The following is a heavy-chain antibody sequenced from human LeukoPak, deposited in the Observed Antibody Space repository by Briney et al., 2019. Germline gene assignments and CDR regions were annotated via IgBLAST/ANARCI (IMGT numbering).Heavy chain of an antibody. CDR2: INHSGST. CDR1: GGSFSGYY. Sequence: SETLSLTCAVYGGSFSGYYWSWIRQPPGKGLEWIGEINHSGSTNYNPSLTSRVTISVDTSKNQFSLKLSSVTAADTAVYYCARGWDYGDYLDYFDYWGQGTLVTVSS. V-gene: IGHV4-34*01. J-gene: IGHJ4*02. CDR3: ARGWDYGDYLDYFDY. D-gene: IGHD4-17*01.